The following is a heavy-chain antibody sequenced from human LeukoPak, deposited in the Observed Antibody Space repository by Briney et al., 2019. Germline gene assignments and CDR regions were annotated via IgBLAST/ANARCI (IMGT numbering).Heavy chain of an antibody. D-gene: IGHD3-22*01. Sequence: GGSLRLSCAASGFTFSSYGMNWVRQAPGKGLEWVSGIGVGGSTNYADSVKGRFTISRDTSKNTLYLQMNSLRAEDTAVYYCAKTQGYYDCWGQGTLVTVSS. V-gene: IGHV3-23*01. J-gene: IGHJ4*02. CDR3: AKTQGYYDC. CDR1: GFTFSSYG. CDR2: IGVGGST.